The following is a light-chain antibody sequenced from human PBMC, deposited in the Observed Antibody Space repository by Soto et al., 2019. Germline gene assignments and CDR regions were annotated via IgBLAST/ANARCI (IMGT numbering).Light chain of an antibody. V-gene: IGLV1-40*01. Sequence: QAVVTQPPSVSGTPGQRVTISCTGSSSNIGAGYDVHWYQLLPGTPPKLLIYGNNNRPSGVPDRFSVSTSGTSASLAITGLQAEDEADYYCQSSDTSLSAAVVGGGTKLTVL. J-gene: IGLJ2*01. CDR2: GNN. CDR3: QSSDTSLSAAV. CDR1: SSNIGAGYD.